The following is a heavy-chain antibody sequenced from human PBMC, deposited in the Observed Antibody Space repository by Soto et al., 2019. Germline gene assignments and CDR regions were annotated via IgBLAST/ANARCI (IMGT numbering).Heavy chain of an antibody. V-gene: IGHV4-30-4*01. CDR1: GGSISSGDYY. J-gene: IGHJ3*02. D-gene: IGHD6-19*01. CDR2: IYYSGST. CDR3: ARVSVSWVVYAFDI. Sequence: SETLSLTCTVSGGSISSGDYYWSWIRQPPGKGLEWIGYIYYSGSTYYNPSLKSRVTISVDTSKNQFSLKLSSVTAADTAVYYCARVSVSWVVYAFDIWGQGTMVTV.